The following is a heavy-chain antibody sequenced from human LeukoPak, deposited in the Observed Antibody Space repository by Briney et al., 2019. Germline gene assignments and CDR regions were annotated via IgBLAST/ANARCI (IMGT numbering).Heavy chain of an antibody. CDR3: AGASYDSSGVH. CDR1: GGSISSYY. D-gene: IGHD3-22*01. V-gene: IGHV4-59*01. CDR2: IYYSGST. Sequence: SETLSPTCTVSGGSISSYYWSWIRQPPGKGLEWIGYIYYSGSTNYNPSLKSRVTISVDTSKNQFSLKLSSVTAADTAVYYCAGASYDSSGVHWGQGTLVTVSS. J-gene: IGHJ4*02.